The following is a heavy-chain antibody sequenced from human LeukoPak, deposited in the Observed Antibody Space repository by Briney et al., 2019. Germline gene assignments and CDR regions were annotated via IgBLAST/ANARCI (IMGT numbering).Heavy chain of an antibody. V-gene: IGHV3-53*01. Sequence: RRSLRLSCAASGVTLSRNYMRWVRHTPGEGLGWGSVIYSGSSTYYADSVKGRFTISRDNSKNTSYLQMNGLRAEDTAVYYCASQRQDYYDSSCYYYDWGQGTLVTVSS. CDR2: IYSGSST. D-gene: IGHD3-22*01. CDR3: ASQRQDYYDSSCYYYD. J-gene: IGHJ4*02. CDR1: GVTLSRNY.